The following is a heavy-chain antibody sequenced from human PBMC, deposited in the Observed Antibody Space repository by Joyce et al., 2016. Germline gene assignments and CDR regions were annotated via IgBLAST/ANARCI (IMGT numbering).Heavy chain of an antibody. J-gene: IGHJ6*02. CDR2: SYNSETT. V-gene: IGHV4-61*01. CDR1: GDSFRGTSYY. Sequence: HLQESGPGLIKPSETLSLTCTISGDSFRGTSYYWSWIRKSPGTGLEWLGFSYNSETTHYNPSLGGRVSISLGAAKNQFSLRLTSVTSADTAVYYCATSLPSRVGGFQFFGMDVWGQGTTVIVS. CDR3: ATSLPSRVGGFQFFGMDV. D-gene: IGHD3-10*01.